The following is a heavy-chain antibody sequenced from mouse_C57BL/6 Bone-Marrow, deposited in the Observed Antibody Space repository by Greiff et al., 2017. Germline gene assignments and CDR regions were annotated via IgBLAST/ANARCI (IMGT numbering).Heavy chain of an antibody. Sequence: VQLQQSGPELVKPGASVKISCKASGYAFSSSWMNWVKQRPGQGLEWIGRIYPGDGDTNYNGKFKGKATLTADTSSSTAYMQLSSLTSEDSAVYFCAREDYYGSKGYWGQGTTLTVSS. V-gene: IGHV1-82*01. CDR2: IYPGDGDT. D-gene: IGHD1-1*01. J-gene: IGHJ2*01. CDR1: GYAFSSSW. CDR3: AREDYYGSKGY.